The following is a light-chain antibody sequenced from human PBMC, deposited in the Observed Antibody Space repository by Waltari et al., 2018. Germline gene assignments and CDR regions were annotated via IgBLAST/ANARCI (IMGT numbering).Light chain of an antibody. CDR3: QQSYSSPRT. Sequence: DIQMTQSPSSLSASVGDRVTLTCRASESISSYLNWYQQKPGKAPQLLIYAASNLQTGVPSRFSGSGSGTDFSLTITSLQPEDFATYYYQQSYSSPRTFGQGTKLEIK. V-gene: IGKV1-39*01. CDR1: ESISSY. CDR2: AAS. J-gene: IGKJ2*01.